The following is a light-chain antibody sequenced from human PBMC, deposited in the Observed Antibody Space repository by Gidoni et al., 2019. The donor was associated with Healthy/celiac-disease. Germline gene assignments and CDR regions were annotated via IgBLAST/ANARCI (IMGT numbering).Light chain of an antibody. CDR3: QQVNSYPQT. J-gene: IGKJ1*01. CDR1: QGISSA. CDR2: DAS. V-gene: IGKV1-13*02. Sequence: AIQLTQSPSSLSASVGDRVTITCRASQGISSALAWYQQKPGKAPKLLIYDASSLESGVPSRFSGSGSGTDFTLTISSLQPEEFATYYCQQVNSYPQTFGQGTKVEIK.